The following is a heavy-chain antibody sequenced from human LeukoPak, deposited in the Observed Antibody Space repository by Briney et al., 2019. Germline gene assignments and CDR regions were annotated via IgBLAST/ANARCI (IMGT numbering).Heavy chain of an antibody. V-gene: IGHV3-7*01. CDR3: ARGAPGIAAADLDY. CDR2: IKQDGSEK. CDR1: GFLVSSYA. D-gene: IGHD6-13*01. Sequence: GGSLRLSCAASGFLVSSYAMSWVRQAPGKGLEWVANIKQDGSEKYYVDSVKGRFTISRDNAKNSLYLQMNSRRAEDTAVYYCARGAPGIAAADLDYWGQGTLVTVSS. J-gene: IGHJ4*02.